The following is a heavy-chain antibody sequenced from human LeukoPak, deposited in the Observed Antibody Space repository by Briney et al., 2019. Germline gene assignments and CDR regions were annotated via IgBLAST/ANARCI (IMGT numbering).Heavy chain of an antibody. D-gene: IGHD3-10*01. J-gene: IGHJ4*02. Sequence: SETLSLTCAVYGGSFSGYYWSWIRQPPGKGLEWIGEINHSGSTNYNPSLKSRVTISVDTSKNQFSLKLSSVTAADMAVYYCARRGSGSYYSYYFDYWGQGTLVTVSS. V-gene: IGHV4-34*01. CDR2: INHSGST. CDR1: GGSFSGYY. CDR3: ARRGSGSYYSYYFDY.